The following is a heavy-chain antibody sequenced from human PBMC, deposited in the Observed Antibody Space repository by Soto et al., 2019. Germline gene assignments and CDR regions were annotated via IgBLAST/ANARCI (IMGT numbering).Heavy chain of an antibody. J-gene: IGHJ4*02. CDR2: VYYRGRS. D-gene: IGHD4-17*01. CDR3: VSQRTTVPSQAYFDY. V-gene: IGHV4-39*01. Sequence: SETLSLTCTVSGGSVTNSSYYWGWIRQSPGKGLEWIGSVYYRGRSYSKSSVKSRVTISVDTSKNRFSLSLNSVTASDTAVYFCVSQRTTVPSQAYFDYWGPGXLVTVHS. CDR1: GGSVTNSSYY.